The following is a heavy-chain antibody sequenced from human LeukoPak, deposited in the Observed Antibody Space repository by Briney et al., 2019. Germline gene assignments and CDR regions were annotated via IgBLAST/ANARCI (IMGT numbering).Heavy chain of an antibody. Sequence: GGSLRLSCAASGFTVSSNYMSWVRQAPGKGLEWVSVIYTGVGTYYADSVKGRFTISRDNSNNTLYLQMNSLRVDDTAVYYCARDSCSGGSYYSDYWGQGTLVTVSS. V-gene: IGHV3-53*01. D-gene: IGHD2-15*01. CDR1: GFTVSSNY. J-gene: IGHJ4*02. CDR2: IYTGVGT. CDR3: ARDSCSGGSYYSDY.